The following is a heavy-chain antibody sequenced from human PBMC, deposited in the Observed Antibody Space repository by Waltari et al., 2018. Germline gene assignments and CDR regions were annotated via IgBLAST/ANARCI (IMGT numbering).Heavy chain of an antibody. CDR1: GVPFSDAW. CDR2: IQSQSDGGTT. Sequence: EVQLVESGGGLVKPGGSLRLSCAADGVPFSDAWMIWVRQAPGKGLEWVGHIQSQSDGGTTVYAAPVKGRFTISRDDSKKTVFLQMNSLKSEDTAVYYCTTRDVWGNGSTVIISS. V-gene: IGHV3-15*05. J-gene: IGHJ6*04. CDR3: TTRDV.